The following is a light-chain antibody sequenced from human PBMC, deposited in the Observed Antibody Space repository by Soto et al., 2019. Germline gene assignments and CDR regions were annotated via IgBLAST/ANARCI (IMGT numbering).Light chain of an antibody. CDR1: SSNIGSHY. Sequence: QSVLTQPPSASGTPGRRVTISCSGSSSNIGSHYVHWYQQVPGTAPKVLIYSNNQRPSGVPDRYSGSKSGTSASLAISGLRSEDEADYFCATWDDSVSGPVFGGGTKLTVL. CDR3: ATWDDSVSGPV. V-gene: IGLV1-47*02. J-gene: IGLJ3*02. CDR2: SNN.